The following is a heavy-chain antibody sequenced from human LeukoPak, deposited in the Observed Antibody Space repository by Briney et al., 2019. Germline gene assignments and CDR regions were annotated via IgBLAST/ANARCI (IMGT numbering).Heavy chain of an antibody. D-gene: IGHD2-15*01. CDR3: ARADSRLIDY. CDR2: ISVYNGNT. Sequence: ASVKVSCKASGYTFTSYGISWVRQAPEPRLERLGWISVYNGNTNYAQTLQGRVTMTTDTSTSTAYMELRSLRSDDTAVYYCARADSRLIDYWGQGTLVTVSS. CDR1: GYTFTSYG. J-gene: IGHJ4*02. V-gene: IGHV1-18*01.